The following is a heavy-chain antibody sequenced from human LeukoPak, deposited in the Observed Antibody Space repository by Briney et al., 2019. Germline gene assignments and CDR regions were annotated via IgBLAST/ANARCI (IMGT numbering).Heavy chain of an antibody. V-gene: IGHV1-69*13. CDR1: GGTFSSYA. CDR2: IIPIFGTA. J-gene: IGHJ5*02. Sequence: SVTVSCTASGGTFSSYAISWVRQAPGQGLEWMGGIIPIFGTANYAQKFQGRVTITADESTSTAYMELSSLRSEDTAVYYCARRELTYNWFDPWGQGTLVTVSS. CDR3: ARRELTYNWFDP. D-gene: IGHD1-26*01.